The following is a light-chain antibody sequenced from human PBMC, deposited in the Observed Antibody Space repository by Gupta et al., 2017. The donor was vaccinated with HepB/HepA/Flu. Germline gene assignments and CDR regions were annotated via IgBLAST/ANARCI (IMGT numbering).Light chain of an antibody. V-gene: IGKV3-20*01. Sequence: GTLSLSPGERATLSCRASQSVRSSYLAWYQQKPGQAPRLLIYGASSRATGIPDRFSGSGSGTDFTLTISRREPEDFAVYYCQQKGSPQITFGQGTRMEIK. CDR1: QSVRSSY. J-gene: IGKJ5*01. CDR2: GAS. CDR3: QQKGSPQIT.